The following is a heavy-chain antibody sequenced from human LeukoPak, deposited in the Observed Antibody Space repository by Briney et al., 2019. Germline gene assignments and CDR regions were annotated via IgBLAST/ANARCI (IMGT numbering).Heavy chain of an antibody. D-gene: IGHD3-22*01. CDR3: ARLQRITMIVVDP. J-gene: IGHJ5*02. CDR1: GGSISSSSYY. Sequence: SETLSLTCTVSGGSISSSSYYWGWIRQPPGKGLEWIGSIYYSGSTYYNPSLKSRDTISVDTSKNQFSLKLSSVTAADTAVYYCARLQRITMIVVDPWGQGTLVTVSS. CDR2: IYYSGST. V-gene: IGHV4-39*01.